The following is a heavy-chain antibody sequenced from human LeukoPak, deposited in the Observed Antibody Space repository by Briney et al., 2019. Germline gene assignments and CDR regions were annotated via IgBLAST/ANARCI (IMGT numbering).Heavy chain of an antibody. CDR3: AKFGGSYPALGDY. V-gene: IGHV3-23*01. Sequence: GGSPRLSCAASGFTFSSYAMTWVRQAPGKGLEWVSAISGSGGSTYYADSVKGRFTISRDNSKNTLYLQMNSLRAEDTAVYYCAKFGGSYPALGDYWGQGTLVTVSS. J-gene: IGHJ4*02. CDR2: ISGSGGST. CDR1: GFTFSSYA. D-gene: IGHD1-26*01.